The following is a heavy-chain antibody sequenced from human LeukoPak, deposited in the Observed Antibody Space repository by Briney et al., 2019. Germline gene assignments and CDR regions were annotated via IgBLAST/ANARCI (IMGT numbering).Heavy chain of an antibody. CDR2: IYYSGTT. V-gene: IGHV4-59*01. Sequence: SETLSLTCTVSGGSISSYYWSWIRQPPGKGLEWIGYIYYSGTTNYNPSLKSRVTISVDTSKNQLSLKLTSVTAADTAVYYCARAGYSYGIDGFDIWGQGAVVTVS. J-gene: IGHJ3*02. CDR1: GGSISSYY. CDR3: ARAGYSYGIDGFDI. D-gene: IGHD5-18*01.